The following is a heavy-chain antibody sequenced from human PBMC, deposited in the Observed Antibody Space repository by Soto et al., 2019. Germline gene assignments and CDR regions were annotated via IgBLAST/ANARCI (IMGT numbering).Heavy chain of an antibody. J-gene: IGHJ5*02. CDR1: GFTVSNAW. CDR3: TTDDPINRS. V-gene: IGHV3-15*01. Sequence: GGSLRLSCAASGFTVSNAWMSWVRQAQGKGLEWVGRIKSKTNGGTTDYAAPVIGRFTISSDDSKNTLYLQMNSLKTEDTAVYYCTTDDPINRSWGQGTLVTVSS. CDR2: IKSKTNGGTT.